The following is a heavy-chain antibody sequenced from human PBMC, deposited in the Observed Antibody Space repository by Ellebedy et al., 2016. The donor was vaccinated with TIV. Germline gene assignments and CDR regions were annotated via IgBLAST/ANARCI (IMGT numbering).Heavy chain of an antibody. D-gene: IGHD7-27*01. J-gene: IGHJ4*02. CDR2: TYYRSKWSN. CDR1: GDSVSRNSAA. Sequence: SQTLSLTCXISGDSVSRNSAAWTWIRQSPSRGLEWLGRTYYRSKWSNDYAVSVKSRITINPDTSKNHFSLQLNSVTPEDTAVYYCARTGDRGRAFDYWGQGTLVTVSS. CDR3: ARTGDRGRAFDY. V-gene: IGHV6-1*01.